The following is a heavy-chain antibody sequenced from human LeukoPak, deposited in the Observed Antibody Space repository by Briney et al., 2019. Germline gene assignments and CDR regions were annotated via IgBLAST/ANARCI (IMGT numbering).Heavy chain of an antibody. CDR2: IYYSGST. Sequence: SETLSLTCTVSGGSISSYYWSWIRQPPGKGLEWIGYIYYSGSTNYNPSLKSRVTISVDTSKNQFSLKLSSVTAADTAVYYCARAAILTGYGSYFDYWGQGTLVTVSS. J-gene: IGHJ4*02. V-gene: IGHV4-59*01. CDR1: GGSISSYY. CDR3: ARAAILTGYGSYFDY. D-gene: IGHD3-9*01.